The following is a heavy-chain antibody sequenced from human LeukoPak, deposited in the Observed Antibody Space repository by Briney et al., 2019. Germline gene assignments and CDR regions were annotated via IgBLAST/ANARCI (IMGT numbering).Heavy chain of an antibody. Sequence: PGRSLRLSCAASGFTFSSYAMHWVRQAPGKGLEWVAVISYDGSNKYYADSVKGRFTISRDNSKNTLYLQMNSLRAEDTAVYYCARDLIPQTYYYDSSGYSFDYWGQGTLVTVSS. D-gene: IGHD3-22*01. J-gene: IGHJ4*02. V-gene: IGHV3-30-3*01. CDR1: GFTFSSYA. CDR3: ARDLIPQTYYYDSSGYSFDY. CDR2: ISYDGSNK.